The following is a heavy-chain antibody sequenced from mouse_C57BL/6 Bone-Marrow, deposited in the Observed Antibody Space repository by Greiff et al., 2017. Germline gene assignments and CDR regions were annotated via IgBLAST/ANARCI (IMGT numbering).Heavy chain of an antibody. V-gene: IGHV1-82*01. CDR2: IYPGDGDT. J-gene: IGHJ3*01. CDR3: ASPIYYYGSTWFAY. D-gene: IGHD1-1*01. Sequence: QVQLQQSGPELVKPGASVKISCKASGYAFSSSWMNWVKQRPGKGLAGIGRIYPGDGDTNYNGKFKGKATLTADKSSSPAYMQLISLTSEDSAVYFCASPIYYYGSTWFAYWGQGTLVTVSA. CDR1: GYAFSSSW.